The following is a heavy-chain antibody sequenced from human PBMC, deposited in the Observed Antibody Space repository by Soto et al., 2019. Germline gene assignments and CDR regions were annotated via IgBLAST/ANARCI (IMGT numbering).Heavy chain of an antibody. CDR2: ISYDGSNK. CDR3: ARDRGYSSRDFDY. J-gene: IGHJ4*02. Sequence: PGGSLRLSCAASGFTFNSYAMHWVRQAPGKGLEWVAVISYDGSNKYYAASVKGRFTISRDNSKNTLYLQMNSLRTEDTAVYYCARDRGYSSRDFDYWGQGTLVTVSS. CDR1: GFTFNSYA. V-gene: IGHV3-30-3*01. D-gene: IGHD6-13*01.